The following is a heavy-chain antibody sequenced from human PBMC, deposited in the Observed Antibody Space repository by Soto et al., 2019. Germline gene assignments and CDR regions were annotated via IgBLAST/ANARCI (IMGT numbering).Heavy chain of an antibody. Sequence: EVQLLESGGGLVQPGGSLRLSCAASGFTFSSYAMSWVRQAPGKGLEWVSAISGSGGSTYYADSVKGRFTISRDNSKNTLHLQMTSLRAEDTAVYYCAKDDSGYSYGYEDFDYWGQGTLVTVAS. CDR3: AKDDSGYSYGYEDFDY. CDR2: ISGSGGST. CDR1: GFTFSSYA. V-gene: IGHV3-23*01. J-gene: IGHJ4*02. D-gene: IGHD5-18*01.